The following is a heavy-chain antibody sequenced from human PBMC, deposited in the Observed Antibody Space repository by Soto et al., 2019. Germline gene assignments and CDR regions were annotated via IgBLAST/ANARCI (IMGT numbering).Heavy chain of an antibody. CDR1: GFSLSTSGVG. V-gene: IGHV2-5*02. CDR3: AHRRGGYDSGWFDP. D-gene: IGHD3-3*01. Sequence: QITLKESGPTLVKPTQTLTLTCTFSGFSLSTSGVGVGWIRQPPGKALEWLALIYWDDDKRYSPSLKSRLTITKDTSKDHVVLTMTNMDPVDTATYYCAHRRGGYDSGWFDPWGQGTLVTVSS. J-gene: IGHJ5*02. CDR2: IYWDDDK.